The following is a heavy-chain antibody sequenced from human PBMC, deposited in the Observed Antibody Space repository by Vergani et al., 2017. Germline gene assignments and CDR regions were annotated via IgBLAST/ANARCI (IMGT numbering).Heavy chain of an antibody. CDR1: GLTFSSYG. CDR2: ISYDGSNK. V-gene: IGHV3-30*18. J-gene: IGHJ6*03. Sequence: QVQLVESGGGVVQPGRSLRLSCAASGLTFSSYGMNWVRQAPGKGLEWVAVISYDGSNKYYADSVKGRFTISRDNAKNSLYLQMNSLRAEDTALYYCAKDRVPEDYYYYMDVWGKGTTVTVSS. CDR3: AKDRVPEDYYYYMDV.